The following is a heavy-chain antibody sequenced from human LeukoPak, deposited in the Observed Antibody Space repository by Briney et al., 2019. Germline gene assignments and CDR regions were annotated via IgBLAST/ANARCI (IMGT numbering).Heavy chain of an antibody. J-gene: IGHJ6*02. CDR3: ARGGSGYYYDYYYGMDV. CDR2: IYYSGST. V-gene: IGHV4-31*03. CDR1: GGSISSGGYY. Sequence: PSETLSLTCTVSGGSISSGGYYWSWIRQHPGKGLEWIEYIYYSGSTYYNPSLKSRVTISVDTSKNQFSLKLSSVTAADTAVYYCARGGSGYYYDYYYGMDVWGQGTTVTVSS. D-gene: IGHD3-22*01.